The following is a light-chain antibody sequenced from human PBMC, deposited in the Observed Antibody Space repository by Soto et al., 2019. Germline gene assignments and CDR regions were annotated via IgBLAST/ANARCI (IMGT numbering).Light chain of an antibody. V-gene: IGKV3-20*01. CDR1: QSVRSSY. Sequence: EIVLTQSPGTLSLSPGERATLSCRASQSVRSSYLAWYQQKPGQAPSLLIYGASSRATGIPDRFSGSGSGTDFTLTISRLEPEDFAVYFCQQYRISPLTFGGGTKVEIK. CDR2: GAS. CDR3: QQYRISPLT. J-gene: IGKJ4*01.